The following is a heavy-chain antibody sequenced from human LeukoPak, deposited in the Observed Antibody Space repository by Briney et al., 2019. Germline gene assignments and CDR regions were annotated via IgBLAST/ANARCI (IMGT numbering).Heavy chain of an antibody. D-gene: IGHD5-24*01. CDR1: GGSISTSNYY. CDR2: IFYSGST. CDR3: ARGRKRGIPYYYYYYMDV. Sequence: SETLSLTCTVSGGSISTSNYYWGWIRQPPGKGLEWIGNIFYSGSTYYGPSLKSRLTISLNTSKNQFSLKLSSVTAADTAVYYCARGRKRGIPYYYYYYMDVWGKGTTVTVSS. J-gene: IGHJ6*03. V-gene: IGHV4-39*07.